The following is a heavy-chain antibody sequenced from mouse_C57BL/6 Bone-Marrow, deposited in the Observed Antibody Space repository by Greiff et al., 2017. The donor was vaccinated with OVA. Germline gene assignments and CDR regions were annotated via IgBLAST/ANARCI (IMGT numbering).Heavy chain of an antibody. V-gene: IGHV2-4*01. J-gene: IGHJ3*01. CDR3: AKNFRQLRYGFAY. CDR2: IWSGGST. Sequence: VQLQQSGPGLVQPSQSLSITCTVSGFSLTSSGVHWVRQPPGKGLEWLGVIWSGGSTDYNAAFISRLSISKDNSKSQVFFKMNSLQADDTAIYYCAKNFRQLRYGFAYWGQGTLVTVSA. D-gene: IGHD3-2*02. CDR1: GFSLTSSG.